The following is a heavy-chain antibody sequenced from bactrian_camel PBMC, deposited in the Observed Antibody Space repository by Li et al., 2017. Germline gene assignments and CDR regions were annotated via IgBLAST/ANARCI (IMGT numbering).Heavy chain of an antibody. CDR2: IYTGGGSI. J-gene: IGHJ4*01. V-gene: IGHV3-2*01. CDR1: GLTFNSYY. Sequence: HVQLVESGGGLVQPGGSLRLSCAVSGLTFNSYYMSWVRQAPGKGLEWVSSIYTGGGSIYYADSVKGRFTISRDSARSTLYLQMDSLKPEDTGMYYCAAGQAGDYCYDGWSRRAYWGQGTQVTVS. CDR3: AAGQAGDYCYDGWSRRAY. D-gene: IGHD2*01.